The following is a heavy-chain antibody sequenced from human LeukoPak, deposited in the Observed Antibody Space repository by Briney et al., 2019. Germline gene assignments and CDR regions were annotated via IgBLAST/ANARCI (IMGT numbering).Heavy chain of an antibody. CDR2: IYNGGST. D-gene: IGHD3-10*01. CDR3: AKGYYGSGSYGWFDY. J-gene: IGHJ4*02. CDR1: GFTVSSNH. V-gene: IGHV3-53*01. Sequence: QSGGSLRLSCAASGFTVSSNHMSWVRQAPGKGLEWVSIIYNGGSTYYADSVKGRFTISRDNSKNTLFLHMNSLRAEDTAVYSCAKGYYGSGSYGWFDYWGQGTLVTVSS.